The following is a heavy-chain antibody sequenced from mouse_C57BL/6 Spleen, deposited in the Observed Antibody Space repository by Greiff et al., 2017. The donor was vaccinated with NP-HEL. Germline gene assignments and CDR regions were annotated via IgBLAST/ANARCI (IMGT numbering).Heavy chain of an antibody. CDR2: INYDGSST. J-gene: IGHJ4*01. V-gene: IGHV5-16*01. CDR3: ARLHCYDMDY. Sequence: EVKLVESEGGLVQPGSSMKLSCTASGFTFSDYYMAWVRQVPEKGLEWVANINYDGSSTYYLDSLKSRFILSRDNAKNILYLQMSSLKSEDTATYYCARLHCYDMDYWGTGTTVTFSS. CDR1: GFTFSDYY.